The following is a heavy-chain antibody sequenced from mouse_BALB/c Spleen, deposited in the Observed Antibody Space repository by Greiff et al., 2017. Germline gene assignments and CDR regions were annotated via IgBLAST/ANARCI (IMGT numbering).Heavy chain of an antibody. V-gene: IGHV3-6*02. Sequence: VQLKESGPGLVKPSQSLSLTCSVTGYSITSGYYWNWIRQFPGNKLEWVGYISYDGSNNYNPSLKNRISITRDTSKNQFFLKLNSVTTEDTATYYCARRSTMITTTGFAYWGQGTLVTVSA. D-gene: IGHD2-4*01. CDR3: ARRSTMITTTGFAY. CDR1: GYSITSGYY. J-gene: IGHJ3*01. CDR2: ISYDGSN.